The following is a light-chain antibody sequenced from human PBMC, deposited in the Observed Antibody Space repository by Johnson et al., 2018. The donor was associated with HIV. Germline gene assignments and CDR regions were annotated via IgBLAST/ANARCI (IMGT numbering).Light chain of an antibody. CDR1: SSNIESDY. V-gene: IGLV1-51*01. Sequence: PPSASAAPGQKVTISCSGSSSNIESDYVSWYQQLPGTAPKLLIYDNNKRPSGIPDRFFGSKSGTSATLDITGLQTGDEGDYYCGTWDSSLNAYVFGTGTKVTVL. CDR2: DNN. J-gene: IGLJ1*01. CDR3: GTWDSSLNAYV.